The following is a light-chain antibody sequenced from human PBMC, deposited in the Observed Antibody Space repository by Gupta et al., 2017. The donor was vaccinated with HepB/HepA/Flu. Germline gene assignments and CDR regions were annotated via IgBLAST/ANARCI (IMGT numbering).Light chain of an antibody. CDR3: ATWDDSLSSWL. V-gene: IGLV1-47*01. CDR2: RDD. CDR1: SSNIGGSY. Sequence: QSVVTQPPSASGTPEQRATISCSGSSSNIGGSYVYWYQQFPGTAPKLLISRDDQRPSGVPDRFSGSKSGTSASLAISGLQSEDEADYYCATWDDSLSSWLFGGGTRVTVL. J-gene: IGLJ3*02.